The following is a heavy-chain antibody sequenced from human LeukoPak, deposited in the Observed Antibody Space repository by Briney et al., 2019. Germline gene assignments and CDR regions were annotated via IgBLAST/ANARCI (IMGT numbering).Heavy chain of an antibody. Sequence: GASVKVSCKASGGTFSSYAISWVRQAPGQGLEWMGGIIPIFGTANYAQKFQGRVTITADESTSTAYMELSSLRSEDTAVYYCARDVIYGDYELDAFDIWGQGTMVTVSS. CDR2: IIPIFGTA. CDR1: GGTFSSYA. V-gene: IGHV1-69*13. CDR3: ARDVIYGDYELDAFDI. J-gene: IGHJ3*02. D-gene: IGHD4-17*01.